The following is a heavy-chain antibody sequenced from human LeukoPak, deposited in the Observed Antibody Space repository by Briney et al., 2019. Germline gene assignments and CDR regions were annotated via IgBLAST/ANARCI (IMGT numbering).Heavy chain of an antibody. CDR3: ARERYCTTATCYAGVPFDY. Sequence: GGSLRLSCAASGLIISTYYMTWVRQAPGKGLEGVAGIKQVGSENSFVDSVKGRFTVSRDNSKNSLYLQMNSLRAEDTAVYFCARERYCTTATCYAGVPFDYWGQGTLVTVSS. CDR1: GLIISTYY. V-gene: IGHV3-7*01. J-gene: IGHJ4*02. CDR2: IKQVGSEN. D-gene: IGHD2-2*01.